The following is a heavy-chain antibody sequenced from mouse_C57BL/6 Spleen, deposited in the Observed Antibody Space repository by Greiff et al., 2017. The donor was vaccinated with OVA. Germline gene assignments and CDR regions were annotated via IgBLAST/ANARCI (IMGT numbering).Heavy chain of an antibody. CDR3: ARGGDYGSSPYYAMDY. D-gene: IGHD1-1*01. CDR1: GYTFTSYW. CDR2: IDPSDSYT. V-gene: IGHV1-50*01. J-gene: IGHJ4*01. Sequence: VQLQQPGAELVKPGASVKLSCKASGYTFTSYWMQWVKQRPGQGLEWIGEIDPSDSYTNYNQKFKGKATLTVDTSSSTAYMQLSSLTSEDSAVYYCARGGDYGSSPYYAMDYWGQGTSVTVSS.